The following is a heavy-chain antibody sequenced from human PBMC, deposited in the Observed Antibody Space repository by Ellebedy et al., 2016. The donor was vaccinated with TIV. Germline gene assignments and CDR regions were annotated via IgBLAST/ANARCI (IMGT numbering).Heavy chain of an antibody. D-gene: IGHD3-10*01. CDR1: GYTFTGYY. J-gene: IGHJ5*02. CDR3: ARIWFGEWWFDP. CDR2: INPNSGGT. Sequence: ASVKVSCXASGYTFTGYYMHWVRQAPGQGLEWMGWINPNSGGTNYAQKLQGRVTMTTDTSTSTAYMELRSLRSDDTAVYYCARIWFGEWWFDPWGQGTLVTVSS. V-gene: IGHV1-2*02.